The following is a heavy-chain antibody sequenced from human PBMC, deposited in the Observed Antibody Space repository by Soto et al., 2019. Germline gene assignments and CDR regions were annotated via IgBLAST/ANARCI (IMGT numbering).Heavy chain of an antibody. J-gene: IGHJ5*02. D-gene: IGHD2-15*01. Sequence: TSETLSLTCTVSGDTVNNGDYFWSWIRQSPGKGLEWLGYIYFTGSTYYSPSLKSRLHISMDKSKNHFSLEMTSVTVADTAVYFCARGAVVGVVAAFKRELDPWGPGLLVTVSS. V-gene: IGHV4-30-4*01. CDR3: ARGAVVGVVAAFKRELDP. CDR2: IYFTGST. CDR1: GDTVNNGDYF.